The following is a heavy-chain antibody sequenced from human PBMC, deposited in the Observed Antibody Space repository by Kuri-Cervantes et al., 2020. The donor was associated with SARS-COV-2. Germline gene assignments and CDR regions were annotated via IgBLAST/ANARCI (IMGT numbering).Heavy chain of an antibody. J-gene: IGHJ6*02. CDR1: GFTFTSYA. V-gene: IGHV3-30-3*01. Sequence: GESLKISCAASGFTFTSYAIHWVRQAPGKGLEWVAVISDDGSNKYYADSVKGRFTISRDNSKNTLYLQMNSLRAEDTAVYFCAKDPTATTEYYYAMDVWGQGTTVTVSS. CDR2: ISDDGSNK. CDR3: AKDPTATTEYYYAMDV. D-gene: IGHD1-7*01.